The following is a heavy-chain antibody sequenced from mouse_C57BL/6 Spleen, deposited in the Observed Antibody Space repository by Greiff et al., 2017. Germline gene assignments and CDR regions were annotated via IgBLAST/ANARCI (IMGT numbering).Heavy chain of an antibody. Sequence: VQLKESGAELVRPGASVKLSCTASGFNIKDDYMHWVKQRPEQGLEWIGWIDPENGDTEYASKFQGKATITADTSSNTAYLQLSSLTSEDTAVYYCTTESKTSFAYWGQGTLVTVSA. D-gene: IGHD2-5*01. V-gene: IGHV14-4*01. CDR1: GFNIKDDY. J-gene: IGHJ3*01. CDR3: TTESKTSFAY. CDR2: IDPENGDT.